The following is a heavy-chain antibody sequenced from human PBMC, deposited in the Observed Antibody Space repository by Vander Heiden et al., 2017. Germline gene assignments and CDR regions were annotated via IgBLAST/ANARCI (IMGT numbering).Heavy chain of an antibody. CDR1: GFTFDDYA. D-gene: IGHD6-6*01. CDR2: ISWNSGSI. Sequence: EVQLVESGGGLVQPGRSLRLSCAASGFTFDDYAMHWVRQAPGKGLEWVSGISWNSGSIGYADSVKGRFTISRDNAKNSLYLQMNSLRAEDTALYYCAKGRSIAARSYYYGMDVWGQGTTVTVSS. V-gene: IGHV3-9*01. J-gene: IGHJ6*02. CDR3: AKGRSIAARSYYYGMDV.